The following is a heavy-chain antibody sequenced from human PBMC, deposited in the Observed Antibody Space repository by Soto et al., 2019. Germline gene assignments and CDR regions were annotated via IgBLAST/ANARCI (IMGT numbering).Heavy chain of an antibody. Sequence: QVQLQESGPGLVKPSETLSLTCTVSGGSVSSGSYYWSWIRQPPGKGLEWIGDIYYSGSTNYNPAPKGRVTISVDTSKHQFSLKLRSVTAADTAVYYCAREDHSVSSDWGQGTLVTVSS. CDR1: GGSVSSGSYY. CDR3: AREDHSVSSD. D-gene: IGHD3-22*01. J-gene: IGHJ1*01. V-gene: IGHV4-61*01. CDR2: IYYSGST.